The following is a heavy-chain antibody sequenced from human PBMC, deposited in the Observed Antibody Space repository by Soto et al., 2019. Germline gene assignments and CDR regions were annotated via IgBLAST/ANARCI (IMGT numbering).Heavy chain of an antibody. CDR1: GFTFSDYY. V-gene: IGHV3-11*01. CDR2: ISSSGSTI. D-gene: IGHD1-26*01. J-gene: IGHJ6*02. CDR3: ARDLYSGSYYEYYYYYGMDV. Sequence: QVQLVESGGGLVKPGGSLRLSCAASGFTFSDYYMSWIRQAPGKGLEWGSYISSSGSTIYYADSVKGRFTISRDNAKNSLYLQMNSLRAEDTAVYYCARDLYSGSYYEYYYYYGMDVWGQGTTVTVSS.